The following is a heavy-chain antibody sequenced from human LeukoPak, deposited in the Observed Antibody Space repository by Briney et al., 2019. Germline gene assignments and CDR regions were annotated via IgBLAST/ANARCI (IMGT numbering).Heavy chain of an antibody. J-gene: IGHJ4*02. Sequence: GGSLRLSCAASGIPFSNYTLTWVRQAPGKALVWVSSISGSSRYIHYSDSVRGRFSISRDNAKNSVYLQMDSLTADDTAVYYCARVNSALVVSSEGSWAGSLGFDHWGQGILVIVSS. V-gene: IGHV3-21*06. CDR2: ISGSSRYI. CDR3: ARVNSALVVSSEGSWAGSLGFDH. D-gene: IGHD3-22*01. CDR1: GIPFSNYT.